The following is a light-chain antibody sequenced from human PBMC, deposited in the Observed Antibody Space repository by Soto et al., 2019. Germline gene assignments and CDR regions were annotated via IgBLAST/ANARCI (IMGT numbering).Light chain of an antibody. J-gene: IGKJ5*01. CDR2: DAS. CDR1: QIVSSY. V-gene: IGKV3-11*01. Sequence: EIVLTLAPATLSLSPGERATLSCRASQIVSSYLAWYQQKPGQAPRLLIYDASNRATGIPARFSGSGSGTDFTLTISYLEPEDFAVYYCQQGGNWPLTFGQGTRLE. CDR3: QQGGNWPLT.